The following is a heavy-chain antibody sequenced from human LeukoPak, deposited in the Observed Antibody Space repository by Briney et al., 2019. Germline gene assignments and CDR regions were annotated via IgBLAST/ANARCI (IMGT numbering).Heavy chain of an antibody. D-gene: IGHD3-10*01. V-gene: IGHV3-33*01. Sequence: GGSLRLSCAASGFTFSSYGMHWVRQAPGKGLERVAVIWYDGSNKYYADSVKGRFTISRDNSKNTLYLQMNSLRAEDTAVYYCARESGFGENRRYFDYWGQGALVTVSS. J-gene: IGHJ4*02. CDR1: GFTFSSYG. CDR2: IWYDGSNK. CDR3: ARESGFGENRRYFDY.